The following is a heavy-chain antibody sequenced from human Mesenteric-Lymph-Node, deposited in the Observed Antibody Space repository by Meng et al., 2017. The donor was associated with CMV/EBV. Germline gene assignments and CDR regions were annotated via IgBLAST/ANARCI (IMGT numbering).Heavy chain of an antibody. Sequence: SETLSLTCTVSGGSIISYYWRWIRQPPGKGLEWIGYIYYSVSTKYNPSLKSRVTISVDTSKNQFSLKLSSVTAADTAVYYCATGGSYNDYYYYGMDVWGQGTTVTVSS. V-gene: IGHV4-59*01. CDR1: GGSIISYY. D-gene: IGHD1-26*01. J-gene: IGHJ6*02. CDR3: ATGGSYNDYYYYGMDV. CDR2: IYYSVST.